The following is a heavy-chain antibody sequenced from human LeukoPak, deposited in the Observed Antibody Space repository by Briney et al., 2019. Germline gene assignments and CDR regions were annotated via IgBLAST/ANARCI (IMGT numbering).Heavy chain of an antibody. J-gene: IGHJ4*02. CDR1: GHSFSGYY. CDR3: ARGREAPPYRSGGVGANGVFLVYYFDY. D-gene: IGHD1-26*01. Sequence: SETLSLTCAVYGHSFSGYYWNWIRQPPGKGLEWIGEINHHGSTNYNQSLKSRVTISVDTSKNQFSLKLSSVTAADTAVYYCARGREAPPYRSGGVGANGVFLVYYFDYWGQGTLVTVSS. V-gene: IGHV4-34*01. CDR2: INHHGST.